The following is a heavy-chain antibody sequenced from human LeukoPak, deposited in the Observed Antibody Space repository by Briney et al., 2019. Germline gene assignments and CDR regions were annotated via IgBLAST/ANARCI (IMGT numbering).Heavy chain of an antibody. V-gene: IGHV3-20*01. CDR2: INWNGGST. D-gene: IGHD3-3*01. CDR3: AREYDFWSCYFPYYYYYYMDV. Sequence: GGSLRLSCAASGFTFDDYGMSWVRQAPGKGLEWVSGINWNGGSTGYADSVKGRFTISRDNAKNSLYLQMNSLRAEDTALYHCAREYDFWSCYFPYYYYYYMDVWGKGTTVTVSS. CDR1: GFTFDDYG. J-gene: IGHJ6*03.